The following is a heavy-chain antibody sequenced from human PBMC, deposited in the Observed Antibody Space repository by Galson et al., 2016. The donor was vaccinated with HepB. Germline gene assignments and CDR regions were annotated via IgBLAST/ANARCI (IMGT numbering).Heavy chain of an antibody. V-gene: IGHV3-11*04. D-gene: IGHD5-24*01. J-gene: IGHJ4*02. CDR1: GFSFSDYY. Sequence: SLRLSCAASGFSFSDYYMAWIRQAPGKGLEWVSYISSSGSTIYYADSVKGRFTISRDNAKNSLYLQMNSLRAEDTAVYYCAREFALEMGGDYWGQGTLVTVSS. CDR3: AREFALEMGGDY. CDR2: ISSSGSTI.